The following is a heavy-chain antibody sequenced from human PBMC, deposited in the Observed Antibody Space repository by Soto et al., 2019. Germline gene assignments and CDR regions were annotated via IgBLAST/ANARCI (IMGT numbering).Heavy chain of an antibody. CDR3: ARGASYSSTWDY. V-gene: IGHV3-66*01. D-gene: IGHD6-13*01. J-gene: IGHJ4*02. Sequence: GGSLRLSCAASGFTVSSSYMTWVRQAPGKGLEWVSVIYSGGSTYCADSVKGRFTISRDNSKNTLYLQMNSLRAEDTAVYYCARGASYSSTWDYWGQGTLVTVSS. CDR1: GFTVSSSY. CDR2: IYSGGST.